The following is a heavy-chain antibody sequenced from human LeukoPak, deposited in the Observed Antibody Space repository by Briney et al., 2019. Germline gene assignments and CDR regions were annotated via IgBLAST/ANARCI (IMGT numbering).Heavy chain of an antibody. J-gene: IGHJ3*02. CDR1: GFTFSSYS. CDR3: ARDPHIDCGGDCYWDDAFDI. Sequence: PGGSLRLSCAASGFTFSSYSMNWVRQAPGKGLEWVSSISSSSSYIYYADSVKGRFTISRDNAKSSLYLQMNSLRAEDTAVYYCARDPHIDCGGDCYWDDAFDIWGQGTMVTVSS. V-gene: IGHV3-21*01. D-gene: IGHD2-21*02. CDR2: ISSSSSYI.